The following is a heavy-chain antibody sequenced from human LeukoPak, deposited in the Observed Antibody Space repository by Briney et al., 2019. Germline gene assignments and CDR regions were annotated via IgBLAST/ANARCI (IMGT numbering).Heavy chain of an antibody. CDR2: ITGSGDKT. CDR3: AKCSTSCYSNFFDP. CDR1: GFTFSTYA. V-gene: IGHV3-23*01. Sequence: SGGSLRLSCAASGFTFSTYAMSWVRQAPGKGLEWVSAITGSGDKTEDADSVKGRFTISRDNSNNMLYLQMNSLRDEDTAVYYCAKCSTSCYSNFFDPWGQGTLVTVSS. D-gene: IGHD2-2*01. J-gene: IGHJ5*02.